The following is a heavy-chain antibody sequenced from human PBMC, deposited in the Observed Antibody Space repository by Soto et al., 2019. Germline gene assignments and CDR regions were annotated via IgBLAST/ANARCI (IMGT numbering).Heavy chain of an antibody. D-gene: IGHD2-2*01. CDR3: AVRYCSSTSCLP. CDR1: GFTFSSYA. CDR2: ISYDGSNK. V-gene: IGHV3-30-3*01. J-gene: IGHJ5*02. Sequence: QVQLVESGGGVVQPGRSLRLSCAASGFTFSSYAMHWVRQAPGKGLEWEAVISYDGSNKYYADSVKGRFTISRDNSKNTLYLQMNSLRAEDTAVYYCAVRYCSSTSCLPWGQGTLVTVSS.